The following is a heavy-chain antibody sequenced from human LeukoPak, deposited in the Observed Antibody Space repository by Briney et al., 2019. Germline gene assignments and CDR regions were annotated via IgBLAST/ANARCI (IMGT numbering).Heavy chain of an antibody. CDR1: GFTFSTYA. J-gene: IGHJ4*02. V-gene: IGHV3-23*01. Sequence: GGSLRLSCVGSGFTFSTYAMNWVRQAPGKGLDWVSGIIGSAARTYYADSVKGRFTISRDNSKNTVYLQMNSLRAEDTAVYYCAKDYTPDGLNDTDYWGQGTRVTVSS. CDR3: AKDYTPDGLNDTDY. D-gene: IGHD3-16*01. CDR2: IIGSAART.